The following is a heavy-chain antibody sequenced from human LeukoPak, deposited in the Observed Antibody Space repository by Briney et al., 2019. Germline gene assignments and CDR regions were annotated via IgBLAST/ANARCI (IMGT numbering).Heavy chain of an antibody. Sequence: GGSLRLSCAASGFTLSSYGMHWVRQAPGKGLEWVAFIRYDGSNKYYADSVKGRFTISRDNSKNTLYLQMNSLRAEDTAVYYCAKDGGYCSSTSCPEDNWFDPWGQGTLVTVSS. CDR1: GFTLSSYG. V-gene: IGHV3-30*02. CDR2: IRYDGSNK. CDR3: AKDGGYCSSTSCPEDNWFDP. J-gene: IGHJ5*02. D-gene: IGHD2-2*01.